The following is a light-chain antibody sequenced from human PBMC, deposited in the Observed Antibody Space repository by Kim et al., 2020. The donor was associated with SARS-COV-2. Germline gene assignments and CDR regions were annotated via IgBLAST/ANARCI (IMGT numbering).Light chain of an antibody. CDR3: QQYYSTLWT. V-gene: IGKV4-1*01. CDR2: WAS. Sequence: DFVMTQSPESLAVSLGERATINCKSSQSVLYTPNNKNYLAWFQHKVGQPPKLLIYWASTRESGVPDRFSASGSGTDFTLTISSLQAEDVAVYYCQQYYSTLWTFGQGTKVDIK. CDR1: QSVLYTPNNKNY. J-gene: IGKJ1*01.